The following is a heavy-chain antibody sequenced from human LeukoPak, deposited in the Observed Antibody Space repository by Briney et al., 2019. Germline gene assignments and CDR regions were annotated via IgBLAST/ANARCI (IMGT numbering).Heavy chain of an antibody. V-gene: IGHV1-18*01. CDR1: GYTFTSYG. CDR2: ISAYNGNT. CDR3: ARDPNYGDYLNWFDP. Sequence: ASVKVSCKASGYTFTSYGISWVRQAPGQGLEWMGWISAYNGNTNYAQKLQGRVTMTTDTSTSTAYMELRSLRSDDTAVYYCARDPNYGDYLNWFDPWGQGTLVTVSS. J-gene: IGHJ5*02. D-gene: IGHD4-17*01.